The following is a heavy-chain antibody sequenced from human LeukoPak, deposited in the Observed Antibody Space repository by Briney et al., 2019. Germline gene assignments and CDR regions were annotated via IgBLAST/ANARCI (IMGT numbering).Heavy chain of an antibody. CDR3: ARGHYYYGSGSTYGMDV. D-gene: IGHD3-10*01. CDR1: GGSIRSGGYY. J-gene: IGHJ6*02. CDR2: IYYSGST. V-gene: IGHV4-31*03. Sequence: AQTLSLTCTVSGGSIRSGGYYWSWIRQHPGKGLEWIGYIYYSGSTYYNPSLKSRVTISVDTSKNQFSLKLSSVTAADTAVYYCARGHYYYGSGSTYGMDVWGQGTTVTVSS.